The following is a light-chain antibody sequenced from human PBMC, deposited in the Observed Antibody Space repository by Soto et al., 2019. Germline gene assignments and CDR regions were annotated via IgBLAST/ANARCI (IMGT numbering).Light chain of an antibody. Sequence: VVTQSPDSLAVSLGERATINRKSNQNTGNYLAWYQQKPGQPPKLLIDWASTRASGVPDRFSGSGSGTDFTLTISSLQAEDVAVYYCQQYINSWTFGQGTKVDIK. CDR2: WAS. J-gene: IGKJ1*01. CDR3: QQYINSWT. CDR1: QNTGNY. V-gene: IGKV4-1*01.